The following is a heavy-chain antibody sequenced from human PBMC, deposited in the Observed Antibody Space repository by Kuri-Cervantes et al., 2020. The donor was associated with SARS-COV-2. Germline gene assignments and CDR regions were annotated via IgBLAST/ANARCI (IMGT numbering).Heavy chain of an antibody. Sequence: ASVKVSCKASGYTFSNYGFSWVRQAPGQGLEWMGWVSSYTGNTDYAQKFLGRITMTADKSTTTADLELRSLRSDDTAVYYCARVNWDVPFTTLHYWGQGTLATVSS. J-gene: IGHJ4*02. CDR2: VSSYTGNT. CDR1: GYTFSNYG. V-gene: IGHV1-18*04. CDR3: ARVNWDVPFTTLHY. D-gene: IGHD1-1*01.